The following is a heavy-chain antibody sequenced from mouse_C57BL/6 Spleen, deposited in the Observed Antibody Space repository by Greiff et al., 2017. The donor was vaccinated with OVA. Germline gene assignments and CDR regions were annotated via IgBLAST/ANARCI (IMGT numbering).Heavy chain of an antibody. CDR3: ARSYGNQGYFDY. CDR1: GYTFTSYW. J-gene: IGHJ2*01. V-gene: IGHV1-50*01. CDR2: IDPSDSYT. D-gene: IGHD2-1*01. Sequence: QVQLQQPGAELVKPGASVKLSCKASGYTFTSYWMQWVKQRPGQGLEWIGEIDPSDSYTNYNQKFKGKATLTVDTSSSTAYMPLSSLTSEDSAVYYCARSYGNQGYFDYWGQGTTLTVSS.